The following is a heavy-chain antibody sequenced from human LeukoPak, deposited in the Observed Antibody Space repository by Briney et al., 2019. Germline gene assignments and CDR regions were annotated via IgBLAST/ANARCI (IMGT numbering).Heavy chain of an antibody. D-gene: IGHD4-17*01. J-gene: IGHJ4*02. V-gene: IGHV1-18*01. CDR2: ISAYNGNT. CDR3: ERVGAWDYGDPADPIGVDY. CDR1: GYTFTSYG. Sequence: ASVKVSCKASGYTFTSYGISWVRQAPGQGLEWMGWISAYNGNTNYAQKLQGRVTMTTDTSTSTAYMELRSLRSDDTAVYYCERVGAWDYGDPADPIGVDYWGQGTLVTVSS.